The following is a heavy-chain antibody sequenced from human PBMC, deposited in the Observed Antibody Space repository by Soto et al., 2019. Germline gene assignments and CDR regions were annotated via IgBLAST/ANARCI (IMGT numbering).Heavy chain of an antibody. V-gene: IGHV3-30*18. CDR1: GFTFSSYG. CDR3: AKGGSSGYHRYFGN. Sequence: QVQLVESGGGVVQPGRSLRLSCAASGFTFSSYGMHWVRQAPGKGLELVAVISYDGSSKYYADSVKGRFTISRDNYKNALYLQMNSLGAEDTVVYYCAKGGSSGYHRYFGNWGHGTLVTVSS. CDR2: ISYDGSSK. J-gene: IGHJ4*01. D-gene: IGHD3-22*01.